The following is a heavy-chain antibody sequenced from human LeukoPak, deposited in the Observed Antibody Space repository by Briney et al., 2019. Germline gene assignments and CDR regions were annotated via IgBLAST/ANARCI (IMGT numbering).Heavy chain of an antibody. CDR1: GGTFANYA. Sequence: SVKVSCTASGGTFANYAISWVRKAPGQGLEWLGGIIPIFGTGDSAQKFQGRLTITADESTRTTYMELSSLRSEDTAVYYCAKGHDDFRQFDYWGQGTLVTVSS. D-gene: IGHD3-3*01. J-gene: IGHJ4*02. CDR2: IIPIFGTG. V-gene: IGHV1-69*01. CDR3: AKGHDDFRQFDY.